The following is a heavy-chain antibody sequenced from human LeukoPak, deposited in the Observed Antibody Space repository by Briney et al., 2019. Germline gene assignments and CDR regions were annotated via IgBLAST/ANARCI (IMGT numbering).Heavy chain of an antibody. V-gene: IGHV3-9*01. D-gene: IGHD2-2*02. J-gene: IGHJ5*02. CDR2: ISWNSGSI. CDR3: AKAVVPAAILGNWFDP. CDR1: GFTFSNYG. Sequence: GGSLRLSCIASGFTFSNYGMNWVRQAPGKGLEWVSGISWNSGSIGYADSVKGRFTISRDNAKNSLYLQMNSLRAEDTALYYCAKAVVPAAILGNWFDPWGQGTLVTVSS.